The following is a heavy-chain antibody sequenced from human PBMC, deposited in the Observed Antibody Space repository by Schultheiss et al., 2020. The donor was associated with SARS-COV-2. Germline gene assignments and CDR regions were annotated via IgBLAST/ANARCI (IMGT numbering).Heavy chain of an antibody. Sequence: GASLKISCAASGFTFSSYGMHWVRQAPGKGLEWVAVIWYDGSNKYYADSVKGRFTISRDNSKNTLYLQMNSLRAEDTAVYYCARDPIWMGQWLVFDYWGQGALVTVSS. J-gene: IGHJ4*02. CDR3: ARDPIWMGQWLVFDY. CDR2: IWYDGSNK. V-gene: IGHV3-33*08. D-gene: IGHD6-19*01. CDR1: GFTFSSYG.